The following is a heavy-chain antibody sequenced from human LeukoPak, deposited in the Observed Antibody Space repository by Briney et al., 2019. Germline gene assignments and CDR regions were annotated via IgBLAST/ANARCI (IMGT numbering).Heavy chain of an antibody. CDR3: ARDLNGGLIGY. V-gene: IGHV1-18*01. Sequence: ASVKVSCKASGYSFTNYGVAWVRQARGQGPEGMGWISAKNGNANYAQQFQGRVTMTIETSTNTAYMELRSLRSDDTAVYYCARDLNGGLIGYWGQGTLVTVSS. CDR2: ISAKNGNA. CDR1: GYSFTNYG. D-gene: IGHD2-8*01. J-gene: IGHJ4*02.